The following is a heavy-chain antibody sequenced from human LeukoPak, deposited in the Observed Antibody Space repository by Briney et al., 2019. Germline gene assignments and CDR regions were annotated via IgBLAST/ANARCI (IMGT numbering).Heavy chain of an antibody. D-gene: IGHD3-16*01. J-gene: IGHJ6*04. CDR3: AKSTRAVMAMMDV. CDR2: ISSRSTYI. Sequence: GGSLRLSCAASGFTFSNYSMNWVRQAPGKGLEWVSSISSRSTYIYHAGSVKGRFTISRDNAKNSLFLQMNSLRAEDTAVYFCAKSTRAVMAMMDVWGKGTTVTVSS. V-gene: IGHV3-21*01. CDR1: GFTFSNYS.